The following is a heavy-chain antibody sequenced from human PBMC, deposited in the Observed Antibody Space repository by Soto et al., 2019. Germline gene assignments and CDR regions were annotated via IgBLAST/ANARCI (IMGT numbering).Heavy chain of an antibody. D-gene: IGHD3-10*01. V-gene: IGHV4-31*03. CDR3: ARGRKKITMVRGVHYFDY. CDR1: GGSISSGGYY. J-gene: IGHJ4*02. Sequence: QVQLQESGPGLVKPSQTLSLTCTVSGGSISSGGYYWSWIRQHPGKGLEWIGYIYYSGSTYYNPSLKSRVTLSVDTSKNQFSLKLSSVTAADTAVYYCARGRKKITMVRGVHYFDYWGQGTLVTVSS. CDR2: IYYSGST.